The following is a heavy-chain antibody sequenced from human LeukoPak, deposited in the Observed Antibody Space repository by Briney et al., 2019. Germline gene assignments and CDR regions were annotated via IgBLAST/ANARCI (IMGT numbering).Heavy chain of an antibody. CDR3: ARGPTLIVAYYYYYGMDV. CDR1: GYTFTSYD. Sequence: ASVKVSCKASGYTFTSYDINWVRQATGQGVEWMGWMNPNSGNTGYAQKFQGRVTMTRNTSISTAYMELSSPRSEDTAVYYCARGPTLIVAYYYYYGMDVWGQGTTVTVSS. CDR2: MNPNSGNT. V-gene: IGHV1-8*01. D-gene: IGHD2-15*01. J-gene: IGHJ6*02.